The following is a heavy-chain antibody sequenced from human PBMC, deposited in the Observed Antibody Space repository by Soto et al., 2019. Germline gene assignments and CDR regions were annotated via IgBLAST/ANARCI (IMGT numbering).Heavy chain of an antibody. CDR3: APRKYGSFNIGAFDI. CDR1: GFSFSTYE. V-gene: IGHV3-48*03. J-gene: IGHJ3*02. Sequence: GGSLRLSCAASGFSFSTYEMNWVRQAPGKGLEWVSYISKSGIDIYYADSVKGRFTISRDNANNSLYLQMNSLRAEDTAVYYCAPRKYGSFNIGAFDIWGQGAMVTVSS. CDR2: ISKSGIDI. D-gene: IGHD1-26*01.